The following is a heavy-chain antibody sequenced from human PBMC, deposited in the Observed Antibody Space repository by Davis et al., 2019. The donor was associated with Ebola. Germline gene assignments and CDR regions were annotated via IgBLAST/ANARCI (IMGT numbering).Heavy chain of an antibody. CDR3: ARQSVFYDSSGTLNWFDP. D-gene: IGHD3-22*01. CDR1: GGSFSGYY. J-gene: IGHJ5*02. CDR2: INHSGST. Sequence: SETLSLTCAVYGGSFSGYYWSWIRQPPGKGLEWIGEINHSGSTNYNPSLKSRVTISVDTSKNQFSLKLSSVTAADTAVYYCARQSVFYDSSGTLNWFDPWGQGTLVTVSS. V-gene: IGHV4-34*01.